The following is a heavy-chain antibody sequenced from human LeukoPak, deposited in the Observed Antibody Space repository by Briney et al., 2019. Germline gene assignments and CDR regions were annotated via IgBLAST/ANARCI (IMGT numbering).Heavy chain of an antibody. V-gene: IGHV3-33*01. J-gene: IGHJ6*02. CDR2: IWYDGSNK. CDR1: GFTFSSYG. CDR3: ARDLVRYSSGLWGGGMDV. Sequence: GGSLRLSCVASGFTFSSYGMHWVRQAPGKGLEWVAVIWYDGSNKYYADSVKGRFTVSRDNSKNTLYLQMNSLRAEDTAVYYCARDLVRYSSGLWGGGMDVWGQGTTVTVSS. D-gene: IGHD6-19*01.